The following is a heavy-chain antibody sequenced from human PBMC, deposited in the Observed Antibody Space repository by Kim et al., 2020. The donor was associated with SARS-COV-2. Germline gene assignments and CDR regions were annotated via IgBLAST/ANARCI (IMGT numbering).Heavy chain of an antibody. CDR3: ARDSRLGACRQSAIDH. CDR2: IKEDGSES. V-gene: IGHV3-7*01. Sequence: GGSLRLSCAASGFTFSRYWMSWVRQAPGKGLEWVANIKEDGSESNSVASVKGRFTVSRDNSKTSLYLKMNSMRGEDTATYYCARDSRLGACRQSAIDHWG. J-gene: IGHJ4*01. CDR1: GFTFSRYW. D-gene: IGHD1-26*01.